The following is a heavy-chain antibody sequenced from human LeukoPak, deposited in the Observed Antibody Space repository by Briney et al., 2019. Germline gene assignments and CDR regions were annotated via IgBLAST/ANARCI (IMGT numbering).Heavy chain of an antibody. V-gene: IGHV3-48*01. CDR2: ISSSSSTI. D-gene: IGHD3-3*01. Sequence: SGRSLRLSCAASGFTFSSYSMNWVRQAPGKGLEWVSYISSSSSTIYYADSVKGRFTISRDNSKNTLYLQMNSLRAEDTAVYYCAKDLGYYDFWSGYYNWGQGTLVTVSS. CDR1: GFTFSSYS. CDR3: AKDLGYYDFWSGYYN. J-gene: IGHJ4*02.